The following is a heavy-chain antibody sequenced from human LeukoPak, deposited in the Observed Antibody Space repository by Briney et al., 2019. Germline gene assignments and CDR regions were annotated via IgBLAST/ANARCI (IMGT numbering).Heavy chain of an antibody. V-gene: IGHV3-20*04. CDR1: GFPFSSYA. Sequence: GGSLRLSCEASGFPFSSYAMSWVRQAPGKGLEWASGINWNGGSTGYADSVKGRFTISRDNAKNSLYLQMNSLRAGDTALYYCARERTYYYDSNPDYFDYWGQGTLVTVSS. CDR2: INWNGGST. D-gene: IGHD3-22*01. J-gene: IGHJ4*02. CDR3: ARERTYYYDSNPDYFDY.